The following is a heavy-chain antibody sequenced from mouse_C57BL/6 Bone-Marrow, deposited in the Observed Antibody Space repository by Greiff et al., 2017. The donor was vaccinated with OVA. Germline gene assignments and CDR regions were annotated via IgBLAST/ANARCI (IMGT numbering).Heavy chain of an antibody. D-gene: IGHD1-1*01. CDR2: IDPSDSET. CDR1: GYTFTSYW. CDR3: ARGGYYGSLPWFAY. J-gene: IGHJ3*01. V-gene: IGHV1-52*01. Sequence: QVQLKQPGAELVRPGSSVKLSCKASGYTFTSYWMHWVKQRPIQGLEWIGNIDPSDSETHYNQKFKDKATLTVDKSSSTAYMQLSSLTSEDSAVYYCARGGYYGSLPWFAYWGQGTLVTVSA.